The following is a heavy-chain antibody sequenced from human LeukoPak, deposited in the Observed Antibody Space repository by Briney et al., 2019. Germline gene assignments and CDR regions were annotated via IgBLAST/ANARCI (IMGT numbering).Heavy chain of an antibody. CDR3: AREGRGYKVAKFDY. J-gene: IGHJ4*02. D-gene: IGHD3-22*01. Sequence: PGGSLRLSCAASRFTFSNYWMNWVRQAPGKGLEWVAKIKQDGSETYYVDSVKGRFTISRDNAKKSLYLQMNSLRAEDTAVYYCAREGRGYKVAKFDYWGQGTLVTVSS. CDR2: IKQDGSET. CDR1: RFTFSNYW. V-gene: IGHV3-7*03.